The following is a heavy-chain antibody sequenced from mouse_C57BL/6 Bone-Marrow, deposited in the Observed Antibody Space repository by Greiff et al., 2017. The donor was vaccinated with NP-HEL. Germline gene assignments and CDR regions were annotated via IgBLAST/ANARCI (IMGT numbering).Heavy chain of an antibody. J-gene: IGHJ1*03. CDR1: GYTFTSYD. CDR2: IYPRDGST. Sequence: VKLVESGPELVKPGASVKLSCKASGYTFTSYDINWVKQRPGQGLEWIGWIYPRDGSTKYNEKFKGKATLTVDTSSSTAYMELHSLTSEDSAVYFCARPSYYYGSRGWYFDVWGTGTTVTVSS. CDR3: ARPSYYYGSRGWYFDV. V-gene: IGHV1-85*01. D-gene: IGHD1-1*01.